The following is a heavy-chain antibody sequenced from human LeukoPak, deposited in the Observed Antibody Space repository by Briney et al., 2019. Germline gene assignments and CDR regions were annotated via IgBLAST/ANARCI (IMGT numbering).Heavy chain of an antibody. CDR1: GFTFSNYE. J-gene: IGHJ4*02. CDR3: ARGYCSGGSCYFDY. Sequence: GGSLRLSCAASGFTFSNYEMNWVRQAPGKGLEWVSYISSSGSTTYYADSVKGRFTVSRDNAKNSLYLQMNSLRAEDTAVYYCARGYCSGGSCYFDYWGQGTLVTVSS. D-gene: IGHD2-15*01. V-gene: IGHV3-48*03. CDR2: ISSSGSTT.